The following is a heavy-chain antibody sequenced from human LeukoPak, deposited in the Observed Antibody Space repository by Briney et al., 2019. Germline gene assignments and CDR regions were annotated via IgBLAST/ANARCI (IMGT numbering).Heavy chain of an antibody. CDR1: GFTFDDYA. V-gene: IGHV3-9*01. J-gene: IGHJ6*02. Sequence: PGRSLRLSCAASGFTFDDYAMHWVRHAPGKGLEWVSGISWNSGSIGYADSVKGRFTISRDNAKNSLYLQMNSLRAEDTALYYCAKDIGSTVVGDYYYYYGMDVWGQGTTVTVSS. CDR2: ISWNSGSI. CDR3: AKDIGSTVVGDYYYYYGMDV. D-gene: IGHD1-26*01.